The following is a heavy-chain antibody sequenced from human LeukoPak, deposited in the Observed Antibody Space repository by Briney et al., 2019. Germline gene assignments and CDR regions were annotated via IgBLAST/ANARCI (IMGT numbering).Heavy chain of an antibody. CDR2: ISHSGST. J-gene: IGHJ4*02. D-gene: IGHD3-22*01. Sequence: SETLSLTCTVPGGSISSGDYYWSWIRQPPGKGLEWIGEISHSGSTTYNPSLRSRVTISGDTSKKQFSLKLSSVTAADTAVYYCVTYYYGSSAPKRNYWGQGILVTVSS. CDR3: VTYYYGSSAPKRNY. V-gene: IGHV4-39*07. CDR1: GGSISSGDYY.